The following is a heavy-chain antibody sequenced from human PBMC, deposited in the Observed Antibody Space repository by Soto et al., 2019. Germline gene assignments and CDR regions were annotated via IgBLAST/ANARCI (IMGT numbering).Heavy chain of an antibody. D-gene: IGHD3-3*01. CDR2: ITATTGTT. J-gene: IGHJ4*02. Sequence: GGSLRLSCAASGFTFNIFSMSWVRQAPGKGLEWVSAITATTGTTYYPDSVKGRFTISRDNSKNTLYLQMNSLRAEDTAVYYCAKTTGYYDFWSQGTLVTVSS. V-gene: IGHV3-23*01. CDR1: GFTFNIFS. CDR3: AKTTGYYDF.